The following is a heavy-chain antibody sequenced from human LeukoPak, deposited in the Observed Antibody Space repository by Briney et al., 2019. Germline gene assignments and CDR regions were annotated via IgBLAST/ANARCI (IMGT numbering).Heavy chain of an antibody. Sequence: GGSLRLSCAASGFTFSSYSMNWVRQAPGKGLEWVSYISSSSSTIYYADSVKGRFTISRDNAKNSLYLQMNSLRAEDTAVYYCARLAYGSGFKSAFDIWAKGQWSPSLQ. J-gene: IGHJ3*02. CDR1: GFTFSSYS. CDR3: ARLAYGSGFKSAFDI. CDR2: ISSSSSTI. D-gene: IGHD3-10*01. V-gene: IGHV3-48*04.